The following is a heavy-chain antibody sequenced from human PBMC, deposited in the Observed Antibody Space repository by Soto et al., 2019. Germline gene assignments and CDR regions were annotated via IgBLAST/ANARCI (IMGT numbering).Heavy chain of an antibody. Sequence: GESLKIPCKGSGYNFTTFWIGWVRQVPGKGLEWMGVIYPGDSETKYSPDFEGQVTISADRYTNTAHLQWRSLRASDTAMYYCARLGFPGGIYFDSWGLGTLVTVSS. CDR1: GYNFTTFW. J-gene: IGHJ4*01. V-gene: IGHV5-51*01. CDR2: IYPGDSET. CDR3: ARLGFPGGIYFDS. D-gene: IGHD3-16*01.